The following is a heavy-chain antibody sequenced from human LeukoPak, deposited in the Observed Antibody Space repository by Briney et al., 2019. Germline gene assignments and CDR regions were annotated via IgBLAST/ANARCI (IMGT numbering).Heavy chain of an antibody. CDR2: INPSVGST. D-gene: IGHD1-26*01. CDR3: ARDGTKYYMDV. CDR1: GYTFTGYY. Sequence: GASVKVSCKASGYTFTGYYMHWVRQAPGQGLEWMGIINPSVGSTSYAQKFQGRVTMTRDMSTSTVYMELSSLRSEDTAVYYCARDGTKYYMDVWGKGTTVTVSS. V-gene: IGHV1-46*01. J-gene: IGHJ6*03.